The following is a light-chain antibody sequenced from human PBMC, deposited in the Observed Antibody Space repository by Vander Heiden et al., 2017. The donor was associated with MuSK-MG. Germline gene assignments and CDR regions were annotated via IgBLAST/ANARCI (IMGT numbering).Light chain of an antibody. Sequence: QSVLTHPPPVPGAPGQRVPISVTWRTSTLGAGYDVHWYQQLPGTATKLLIYSNSNRPAGVPDRFAGSKSGTSASLAIAGLEAEDEADYYCQSYDSSLFYVFGTGTKVTVL. CDR3: QSYDSSLFYV. CDR1: TSTLGAGYD. V-gene: IGLV1-40*01. J-gene: IGLJ1*01. CDR2: SNS.